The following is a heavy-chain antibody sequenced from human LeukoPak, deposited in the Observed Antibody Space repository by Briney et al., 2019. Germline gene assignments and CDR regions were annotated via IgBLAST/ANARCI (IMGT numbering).Heavy chain of an antibody. CDR1: SVSISNYY. Sequence: SETLSLTCTVSSVSISNYYWSWIRQPAGKGLEWIGRIHTSGSTNYNPSLESRVTVSVDTSKNQFSLKLSSVTAADTAVYYCARVGMVGGFNWFDPWGQGTLVTVSS. V-gene: IGHV4-4*07. CDR2: IHTSGST. J-gene: IGHJ5*02. CDR3: ARVGMVGGFNWFDP. D-gene: IGHD3-10*01.